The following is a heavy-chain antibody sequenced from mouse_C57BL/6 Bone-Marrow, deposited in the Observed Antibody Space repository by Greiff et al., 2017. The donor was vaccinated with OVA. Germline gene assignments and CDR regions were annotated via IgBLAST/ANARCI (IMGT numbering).Heavy chain of an antibody. CDR3: ARSLHCYGSSYRYFDV. D-gene: IGHD1-1*01. V-gene: IGHV1-39*01. CDR2: INPNYGTT. J-gene: IGHJ1*03. Sequence: EVQLQQSGPELVKPGASVKISCKASGYSFTDYNINWVKQSNGTSLEWIGVINPNYGTTSYNQKFKGKATLTVDQSSSTAYMQLNILTSEDSADYYSARSLHCYGSSYRYFDVWGTGTTVTVSA. CDR1: GYSFTDYN.